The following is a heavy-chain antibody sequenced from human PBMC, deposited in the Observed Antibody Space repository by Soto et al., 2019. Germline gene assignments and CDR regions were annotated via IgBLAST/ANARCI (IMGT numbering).Heavy chain of an antibody. CDR1: GGTFSSYA. CDR3: SRGGYCTNGVCYPYYYGMDV. J-gene: IGHJ6*02. Sequence: SVKVSCKASGGTFSSYAISWVRQAPGQGLEWMGGIITIFGTANYAQKFQGRVTITADESTSTACMELSSLRSEDTAVYYCSRGGYCTNGVCYPYYYGMDVWGQGTTVTVSS. D-gene: IGHD2-8*01. V-gene: IGHV1-69*13. CDR2: IITIFGTA.